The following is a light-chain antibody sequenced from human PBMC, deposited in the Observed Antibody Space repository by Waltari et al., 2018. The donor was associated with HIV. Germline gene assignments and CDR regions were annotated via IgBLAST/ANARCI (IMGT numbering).Light chain of an antibody. V-gene: IGKV3-11*01. Sequence: VLTQSPATLSFSPGERATLSCRASQSVTTYLAWYQQKPGQAPRLLIYDASNRAAGIPARCSGSGSGTDFILTIRRLEPEDFAVYYCQQRSSWPYIFGQGTRLEIK. J-gene: IGKJ2*01. CDR1: QSVTTY. CDR3: QQRSSWPYI. CDR2: DAS.